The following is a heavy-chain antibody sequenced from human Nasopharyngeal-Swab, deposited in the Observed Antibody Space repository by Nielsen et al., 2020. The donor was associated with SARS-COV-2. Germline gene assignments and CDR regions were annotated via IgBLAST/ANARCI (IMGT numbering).Heavy chain of an antibody. CDR2: ISSSSRYI. D-gene: IGHD3-10*02. J-gene: IGHJ4*02. Sequence: ESLKISCAASGFIFSDYTINWVRQAPGKGLEWVSSISSSSRYIFYADSVRGRFTNSRGNAKKSVFLQMDRLRVGDTAVYYCARSLGADVLAVEHYWGQGTPVTVSS. CDR1: GFIFSDYT. V-gene: IGHV3-21*01. CDR3: ARSLGADVLAVEHY.